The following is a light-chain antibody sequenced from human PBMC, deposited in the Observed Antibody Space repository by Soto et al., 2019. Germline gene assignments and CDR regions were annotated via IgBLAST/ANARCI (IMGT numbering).Light chain of an antibody. Sequence: VLTQSPGTLSLSPGEGATLSCRASQSVSSSYLAWYQQKPGQAPRLLIYGASSRATGIPDRFSGSGSGTDFTLTISRLEPEDFAVYYCQQYGSSPKTFGQGTKVDIK. V-gene: IGKV3-20*01. CDR3: QQYGSSPKT. CDR1: QSVSSSY. CDR2: GAS. J-gene: IGKJ1*01.